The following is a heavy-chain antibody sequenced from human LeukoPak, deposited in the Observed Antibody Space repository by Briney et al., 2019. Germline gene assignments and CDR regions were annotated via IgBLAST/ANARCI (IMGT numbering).Heavy chain of an antibody. CDR3: ASTLDYYDTSGSRGVFDY. CDR2: INHSGST. CDR1: GGSISSYY. J-gene: IGHJ4*02. V-gene: IGHV4-34*01. Sequence: TSETLSLTCTVSGGSISSYYWSWIRQPPGKGLDWIGEINHSGSTNYNPSLKSRVTISVDTSKNQFSLKLSSVTAADTAVYYCASTLDYYDTSGSRGVFDYWGQGTLVTVSS. D-gene: IGHD3-22*01.